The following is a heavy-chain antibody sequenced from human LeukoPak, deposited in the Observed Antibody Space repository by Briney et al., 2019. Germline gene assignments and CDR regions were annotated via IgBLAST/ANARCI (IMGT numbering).Heavy chain of an antibody. J-gene: IGHJ6*02. CDR1: GPTFTNYY. CDR2: INHSGGST. CDR3: ARDIVVVPLDV. D-gene: IGHD2-2*01. Sequence: ASVKVSCKAAGPTFTNYYTHSLRQAPGHGLEWMGVINHSGGSTTYAEKFRGRVTKTRDTSKSTVYMELSSLRSEDTAVYYCARDIVVVPLDVWGQGTTVTVSS. V-gene: IGHV1-46*01.